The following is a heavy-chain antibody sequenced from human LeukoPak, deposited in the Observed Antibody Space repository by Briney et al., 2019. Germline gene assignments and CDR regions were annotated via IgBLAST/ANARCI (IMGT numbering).Heavy chain of an antibody. CDR2: IYYSGST. D-gene: IGHD3-22*01. J-gene: IGHJ3*02. CDR1: GGSISSSSYY. V-gene: IGHV4-39*07. CDR3: ARGGSDSSGYYYDAFDI. Sequence: SETLSLTCTVSGGSISSSSYYWGWIRQPPGKGLEWIGSIYYSGSTYYNPSLKSRVTISVDTSKNQFSLKLSSVTAADMAVYYCARGGSDSSGYYYDAFDIWGQGTMVTVSS.